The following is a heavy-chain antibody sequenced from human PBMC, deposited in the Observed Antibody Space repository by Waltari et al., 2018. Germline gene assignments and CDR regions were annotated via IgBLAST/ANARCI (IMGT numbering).Heavy chain of an antibody. J-gene: IGHJ4*02. D-gene: IGHD6-13*01. V-gene: IGHV1-24*01. CDR2: FDPEDGET. CDR3: ATDPQQQLVRMDY. Sequence: QVQLVESGGGVVQPGRSLRLPCAASGFTFSSYAMHWVRQAPGKGLEWMGGFDPEDGETIYAQKFQGRVTMTEDTSTDTAYMELSSLRSEDTAVYYCATDPQQQLVRMDYWGQGTLVTVSS. CDR1: GFTFSSYA.